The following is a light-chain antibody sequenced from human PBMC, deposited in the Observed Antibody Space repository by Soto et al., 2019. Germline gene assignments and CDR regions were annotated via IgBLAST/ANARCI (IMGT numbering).Light chain of an antibody. Sequence: MIMTQAPATLSVSPGEIVTLSCRGIQTVTTRYLSWYQQKPGQAPRLLIYGASSRATGIPDRFSGSGSGTDFTLTISRLEPEDFAVYYCQQYGNSLTWTFGQGTKVDIK. CDR1: QTVTTRY. CDR3: QQYGNSLTWT. V-gene: IGKV3-20*01. CDR2: GAS. J-gene: IGKJ1*01.